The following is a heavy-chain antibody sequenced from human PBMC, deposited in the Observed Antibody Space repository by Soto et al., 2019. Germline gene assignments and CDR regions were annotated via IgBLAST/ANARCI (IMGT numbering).Heavy chain of an antibody. J-gene: IGHJ3*02. CDR2: IKQDGSEK. CDR1: GFTFSSYW. V-gene: IGHV3-7*01. CDR3: AMSMVRAPDAFDI. D-gene: IGHD3-10*01. Sequence: GGSLRLSCAASGFTFSSYWMSWVRQAPGKGLEWVANIKQDGSEKYYVDSVKGRFTISRDNAKNSLYLQMNSLRAEDTAVYYCAMSMVRAPDAFDIWGQGTMVTVSS.